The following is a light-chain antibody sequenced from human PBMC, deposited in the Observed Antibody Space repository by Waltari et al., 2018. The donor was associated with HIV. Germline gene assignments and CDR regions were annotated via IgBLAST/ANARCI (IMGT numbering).Light chain of an antibody. CDR3: QQRVNWPPLS. CDR1: QSVSSF. Sequence: EIVLTQSPATLSLSPGERATLSCRASQSVSSFLAWYQQRPGQAPRLLIFDASNRATGSPARFSGSWSGTDFTLTISSLEPEDFAVYYCQQRVNWPPLSFGGGTKVEIK. CDR2: DAS. V-gene: IGKV3-11*01. J-gene: IGKJ4*01.